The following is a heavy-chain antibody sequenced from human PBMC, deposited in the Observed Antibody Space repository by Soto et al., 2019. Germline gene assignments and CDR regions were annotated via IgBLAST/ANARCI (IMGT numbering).Heavy chain of an antibody. V-gene: IGHV5-51*01. J-gene: IGHJ4*02. CDR1: GYSFTSYW. CDR2: IYPGDSDT. CDR3: ARPGLSKLTQFDY. D-gene: IGHD7-27*01. Sequence: PGESLNISCKGSGYSFTSYWIGWVRQMPGKGLEWMGIIYPGDSDTRYSPSLQGQVTISADKSISTAYLQWSSLKASDTAMYYCARPGLSKLTQFDYWGQGTLVTVS.